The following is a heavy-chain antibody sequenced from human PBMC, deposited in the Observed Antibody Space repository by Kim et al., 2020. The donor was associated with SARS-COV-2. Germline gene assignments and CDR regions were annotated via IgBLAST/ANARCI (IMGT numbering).Heavy chain of an antibody. CDR2: ISYDGINK. V-gene: IGHV3-30*18. CDR3: AKDRGGSGYDAFDI. D-gene: IGHD3-10*01. CDR1: GFTFSTYG. J-gene: IGHJ3*02. Sequence: GGSLRLSCAASGFTFSTYGMHWVRQAPGKGLEWVAVISYDGINKYYADSLKGRFTISRDNSKNTLYLQMNSLRAEDTAVYYCAKDRGGSGYDAFDIWGQGTMVTVSS.